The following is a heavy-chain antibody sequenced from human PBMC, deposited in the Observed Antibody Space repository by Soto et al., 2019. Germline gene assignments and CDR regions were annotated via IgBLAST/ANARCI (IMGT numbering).Heavy chain of an antibody. J-gene: IGHJ4*02. D-gene: IGHD4-17*01. CDR1: GFIVSGSY. Sequence: EVQLVESGGALVQPGGSLRLSCVASGFIVSGSYMSWVRQAPGEGLEWVSVMYPDGSKHYAESVKGRFAISRQNSENAVFLQINSLRAEDTAMYYCAKDRGNYGDGGLDHWGQAALVTVSS. V-gene: IGHV3-53*04. CDR3: AKDRGNYGDGGLDH. CDR2: MYPDGSK.